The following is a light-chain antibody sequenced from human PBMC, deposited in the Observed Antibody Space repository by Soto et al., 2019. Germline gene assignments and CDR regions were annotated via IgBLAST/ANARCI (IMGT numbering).Light chain of an antibody. Sequence: DIQMTQSPSTLSASVGDRVTITCRASQTISGWLAWYQQKPGKAPNLLIYKASNLHYGVPSRFSGSGSGTEFTLTISSLQPDDFATYYCQQFKSYPLTFGGGTRVEI. CDR2: KAS. CDR3: QQFKSYPLT. CDR1: QTISGW. J-gene: IGKJ4*01. V-gene: IGKV1-5*03.